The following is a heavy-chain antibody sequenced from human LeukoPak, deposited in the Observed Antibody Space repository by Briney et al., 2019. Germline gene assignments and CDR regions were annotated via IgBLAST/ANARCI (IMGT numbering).Heavy chain of an antibody. D-gene: IGHD2-15*01. CDR2: IYYSGST. Sequence: SETLSLTCTVSGGSISSGDYYWSWIRQPPGKGLEWIGYIYYSGSTYYNPSLKSRVTISVDTSKNQFSLKLSSVTAADTAVYYCARGTPRGASPGVVWFDPWGQGTLVTVSS. CDR1: GGSISSGDYY. J-gene: IGHJ5*02. V-gene: IGHV4-30-4*01. CDR3: ARGTPRGASPGVVWFDP.